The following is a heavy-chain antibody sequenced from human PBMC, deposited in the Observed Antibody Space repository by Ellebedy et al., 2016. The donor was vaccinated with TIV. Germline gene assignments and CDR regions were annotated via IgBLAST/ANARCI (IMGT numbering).Heavy chain of an antibody. Sequence: MPSETLSLTCTVSGGPINSTNYYWGWLRQSPGKGLEWIGSIYYSGSTYYNPSLTSRVTISVDASKNQFSLRLSSVTAADTAVYYCARHTSMAPSFVDWGQGTLVTVSS. CDR3: ARHTSMAPSFVD. V-gene: IGHV4-39*01. J-gene: IGHJ4*02. CDR1: GGPINSTNYY. CDR2: IYYSGST. D-gene: IGHD2/OR15-2a*01.